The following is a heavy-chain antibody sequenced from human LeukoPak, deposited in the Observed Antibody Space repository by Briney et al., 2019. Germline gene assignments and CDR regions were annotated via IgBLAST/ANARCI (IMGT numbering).Heavy chain of an antibody. J-gene: IGHJ4*02. Sequence: GGSLRLSCAASGFTFSSFWIHWVRQVPGKGLVWVSRINSDGFSTSYADSVKGRFTISRDNAKNTLYLQMNSLRAEDTALYYCARVAQLLWFGELDYWGQGTLVTVSS. V-gene: IGHV3-74*01. CDR3: ARVAQLLWFGELDY. D-gene: IGHD3-10*01. CDR2: INSDGFST. CDR1: GFTFSSFW.